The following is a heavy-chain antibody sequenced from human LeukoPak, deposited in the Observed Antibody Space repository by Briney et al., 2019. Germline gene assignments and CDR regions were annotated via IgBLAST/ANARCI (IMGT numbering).Heavy chain of an antibody. Sequence: PGGSLRLSCVVSGFTFDDYVMHWVRQVPGKGLEWVSGISWNSATIGHADSVKGRFTISRDNAKNSLYLQMNGLRAEDTALYYCAKGLRYFDYYYMDVWGQGTTVTVSS. CDR2: ISWNSATI. CDR1: GFTFDDYV. J-gene: IGHJ6*02. D-gene: IGHD3-9*01. V-gene: IGHV3-9*01. CDR3: AKGLRYFDYYYMDV.